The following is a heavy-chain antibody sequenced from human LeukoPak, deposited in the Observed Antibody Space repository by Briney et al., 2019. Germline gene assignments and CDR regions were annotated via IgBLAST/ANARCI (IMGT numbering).Heavy chain of an antibody. Sequence: SETLSLTCAVYGGSFSGYYWSWIRQPPGRGLEWIGEINHSGSTNYNPSLKSRVTISVDTSKNQFSLKLSSVTAADTAVYYCARGPGTYYYDSSGYYHFDYWGQGTLVTVSS. CDR2: INHSGST. CDR3: ARGPGTYYYDSSGYYHFDY. CDR1: GGSFSGYY. J-gene: IGHJ4*02. D-gene: IGHD3-22*01. V-gene: IGHV4-34*01.